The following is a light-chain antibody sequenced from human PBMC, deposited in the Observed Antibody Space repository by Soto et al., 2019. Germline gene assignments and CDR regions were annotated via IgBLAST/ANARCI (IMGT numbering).Light chain of an antibody. V-gene: IGLV2-18*01. CDR2: EVS. CDR1: STDFVSYNR. J-gene: IGLJ1*01. Sequence: QSVLTQPPSVSGSPGQSVTISCTGTSTDFVSYNRVSWYQQPPGTAPKLMIYEVSKRPSGVPDRFSGSKSGNTASLTISGLQAADEPDYYCSLYTSENAYVFGTGTKVTVL. CDR3: SLYTSENAYV.